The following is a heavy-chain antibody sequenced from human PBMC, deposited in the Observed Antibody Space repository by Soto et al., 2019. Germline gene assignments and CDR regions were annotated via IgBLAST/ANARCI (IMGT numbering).Heavy chain of an antibody. Sequence: GGSLRLSCAASGFTFSSYAMSWVRQAPGKGLEWVSAISGSGGSTYYADSVKGRFTISRDNSKNTLYLQMNSLRAEDTAVYYCAKDLLYSTPYSSSRYFDYWGQGTLVTVSS. CDR3: AKDLLYSTPYSSSRYFDY. CDR2: ISGSGGST. V-gene: IGHV3-23*01. CDR1: GFTFSSYA. D-gene: IGHD6-6*01. J-gene: IGHJ4*02.